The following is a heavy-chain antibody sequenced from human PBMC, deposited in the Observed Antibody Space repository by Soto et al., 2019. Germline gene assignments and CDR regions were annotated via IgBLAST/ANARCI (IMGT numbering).Heavy chain of an antibody. D-gene: IGHD3-22*01. Sequence: EVQLLESGGGLIQPGGSLRLSCAASGFTFGSYAMGWVRQAPGKGLEWVSSVGPSGASTKYADSVKGRFTVSRDIFKSTLYLHMSSLRAEDTALYFCSKLYYYDSTGYFRHFDNWVQGTLVTVSS. J-gene: IGHJ4*02. CDR1: GFTFGSYA. CDR2: VGPSGAST. V-gene: IGHV3-23*01. CDR3: SKLYYYDSTGYFRHFDN.